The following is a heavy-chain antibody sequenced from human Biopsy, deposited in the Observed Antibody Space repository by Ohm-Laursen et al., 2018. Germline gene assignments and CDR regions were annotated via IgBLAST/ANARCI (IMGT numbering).Heavy chain of an antibody. J-gene: IGHJ4*02. D-gene: IGHD3-10*01. CDR3: AWGRNPVWFGEDLDY. V-gene: IGHV1-8*01. CDR1: GYTFTSYE. Sequence: ASVKVSCKASGYTFTSYEINWVRQATGQGLEWMGWMNPNSGNTGYAQKFQGRVTMTRNTSIGTAYMELSSLRSEDTSVYYCAWGRNPVWFGEDLDYWGQGTLVTVSS. CDR2: MNPNSGNT.